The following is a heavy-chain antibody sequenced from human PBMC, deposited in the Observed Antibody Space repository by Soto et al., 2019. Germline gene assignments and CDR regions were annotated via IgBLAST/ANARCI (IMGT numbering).Heavy chain of an antibody. CDR2: ITGSGRST. Sequence: GGSLRLSCAASGFPFGIYAMSWVRQAPGGELEWVSSITGSGRSTYYTDSVEGRFAISRDNSKSTLYLQMNGLRAEDTDVYYCEKNMGPEHLTGTPRVNRSDPWRKGSRIAVSS. CDR1: GFPFGIYA. V-gene: IGHV3-23*01. J-gene: IGHJ5*02. D-gene: IGHD1-7*01. CDR3: EKNMGPEHLTGTPRVNRSDP.